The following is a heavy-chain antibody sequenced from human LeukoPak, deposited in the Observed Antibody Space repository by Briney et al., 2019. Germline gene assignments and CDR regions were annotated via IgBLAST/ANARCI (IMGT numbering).Heavy chain of an antibody. CDR1: GYTFTSYA. Sequence: ASVKVSCKASGYTFTSYAISWVRQAPGQGLEWMGGIIPIFGTANYAQKFQGRVTITADESTSTAYMELSSLRSEDTAVYYCARGDYGSGPYGMDVWGQGTTVTVSS. D-gene: IGHD3-10*01. CDR3: ARGDYGSGPYGMDV. CDR2: IIPIFGTA. V-gene: IGHV1-69*13. J-gene: IGHJ6*02.